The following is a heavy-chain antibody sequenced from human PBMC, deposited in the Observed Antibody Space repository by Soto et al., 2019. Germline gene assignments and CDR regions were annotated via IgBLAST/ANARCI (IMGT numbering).Heavy chain of an antibody. V-gene: IGHV4-4*02. CDR3: ARDLVDTAMNWYFDL. CDR1: GGSISSSNW. J-gene: IGHJ2*01. CDR2: IYHSGGT. Sequence: QVQLQESGPGLVKPSGTLSLTCAVSGGSISSSNWWSWVRQPPGKGLEWMGEIYHSGGTNYNPSLKSRVTISVDKSKNQFSLKLSSVTAADTAVYYCARDLVDTAMNWYFDLWGRGTLVTVSS. D-gene: IGHD5-18*01.